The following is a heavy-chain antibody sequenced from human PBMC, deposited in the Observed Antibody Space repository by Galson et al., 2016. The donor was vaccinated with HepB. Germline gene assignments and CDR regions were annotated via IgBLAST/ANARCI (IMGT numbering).Heavy chain of an antibody. D-gene: IGHD3-22*01. Sequence: SLRLSCAASGFTFSSYAMSWVRQAPGKGLEWVSTISTSGGSTYYADSVKGRFTISRDNSKNTLYLQMNSLRAEDTAVYYCAREGPYLNSGYYYGFDYWGQGTQVTVSS. CDR2: ISTSGGST. CDR3: AREGPYLNSGYYYGFDY. CDR1: GFTFSSYA. V-gene: IGHV3-23*01. J-gene: IGHJ4*02.